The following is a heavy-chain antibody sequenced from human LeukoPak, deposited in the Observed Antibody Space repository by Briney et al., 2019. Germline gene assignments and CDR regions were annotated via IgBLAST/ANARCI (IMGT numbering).Heavy chain of an antibody. J-gene: IGHJ6*02. CDR3: ARHPSHYYYGMDV. V-gene: IGHV1-18*01. D-gene: IGHD6-6*01. CDR2: ISAYNGNT. Sequence: ASVKVSCKASGYTFTSYGISWVRQAPGQGLEWMGWISAYNGNTNYAQKLQGRVTMTTDTSTSTAYMELRSLGSDDTAVYYYARHPSHYYYGMDVWGQGTTVTVSS. CDR1: GYTFTSYG.